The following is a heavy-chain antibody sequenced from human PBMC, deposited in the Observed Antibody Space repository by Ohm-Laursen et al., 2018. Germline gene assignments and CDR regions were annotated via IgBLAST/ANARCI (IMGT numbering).Heavy chain of an antibody. V-gene: IGHV1-8*01. J-gene: IGHJ4*02. CDR2: MNPNSGNT. D-gene: IGHD4-11*01. CDR3: ARAHDYLYYFDY. Sequence: ASVKVSCKASGYTFSSYDIIWVRQASGQGPEWMGWMNPNSGNTGYAQKFQGRVTMTRNTSISTAYMELSSLRSEDTAVYYCARAHDYLYYFDYWGQGTLVTVSS. CDR1: GYTFSSYD.